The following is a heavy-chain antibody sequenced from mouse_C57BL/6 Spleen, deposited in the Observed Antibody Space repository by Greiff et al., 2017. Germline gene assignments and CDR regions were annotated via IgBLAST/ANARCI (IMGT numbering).Heavy chain of an antibody. CDR3: TRRYYGSSYDY. CDR2: IDPETGGT. Sequence: QVQLQQSGAELVRPGASVTLSCKASGYTFTDYEMHWVKQTPVHGLEWIGAIDPETGGTAYNQKFKGKAILNADKSSSTAYMELRSLTSEDSAVYYCTRRYYGSSYDYWGQGTTLTVSS. D-gene: IGHD1-1*01. V-gene: IGHV1-15*01. J-gene: IGHJ2*01. CDR1: GYTFTDYE.